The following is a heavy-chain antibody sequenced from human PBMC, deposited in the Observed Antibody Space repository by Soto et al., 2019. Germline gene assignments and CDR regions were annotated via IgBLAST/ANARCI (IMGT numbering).Heavy chain of an antibody. CDR2: IYNGGRT. CDR3: ARGPSGDKVDS. J-gene: IGHJ4*02. CDR1: GGSISTVNYW. V-gene: IGHV4-30-4*01. Sequence: QVQLQESGPGLVKPSQTLSLTCTVSGGSISTVNYWWSWIRQSPDMGLEWIGHIYNGGRTYNNPSPEXRXTXSXXTSTNQLSLTLSSVSAADTAVYYCARGPSGDKVDSWGQGTLVTVSS. D-gene: IGHD7-27*01.